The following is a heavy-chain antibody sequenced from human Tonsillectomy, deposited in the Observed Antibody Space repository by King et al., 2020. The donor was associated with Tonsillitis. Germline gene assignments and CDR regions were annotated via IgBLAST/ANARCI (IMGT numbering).Heavy chain of an antibody. CDR1: GGSISSTDHY. CDR2: MYDSGTI. Sequence: VQLQESGPGVAKPSETLSLTCTVSGGSISSTDHYWAWIRQPPGKGLEWIGYMYDSGTIFYNPSLKSRITISGGTPENQFSLKLSSVTAADTAVYFCARYVSGSFDYWGQGALVTVSS. D-gene: IGHD6-19*01. V-gene: IGHV4-39*01. CDR3: ARYVSGSFDY. J-gene: IGHJ4*02.